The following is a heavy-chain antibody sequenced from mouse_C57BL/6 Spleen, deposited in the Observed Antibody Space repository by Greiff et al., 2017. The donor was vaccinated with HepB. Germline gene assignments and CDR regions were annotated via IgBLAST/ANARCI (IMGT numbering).Heavy chain of an antibody. V-gene: IGHV14-2*01. J-gene: IGHJ4*01. D-gene: IGHD1-1*01. CDR3: ASPYGSDTFYAMDY. CDR1: GFNIKDYY. CDR2: IDPEDGET. Sequence: EVQLQQSGAELVKPGASVKLSCTASGFNIKDYYMHWVKQRTEQGLEWIGRIDPEDGETKYAPKCQGKATITADTSSNTAYLQLSSLTSEDTAVYYCASPYGSDTFYAMDYWGQGTSVTVSS.